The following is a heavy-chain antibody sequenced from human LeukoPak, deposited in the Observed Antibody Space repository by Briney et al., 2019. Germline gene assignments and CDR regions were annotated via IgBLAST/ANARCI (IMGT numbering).Heavy chain of an antibody. D-gene: IGHD2-8*01. CDR3: AREGGTEVMGRFDY. V-gene: IGHV3-30*02. J-gene: IGHJ4*02. Sequence: GGSLRLSCAASGIDFRASGMHWVRQAPGMGLEWVTFIQTDGRDKYYAASVAGRFTISRDNSKNAVYLNMNNLRPDDTALYYCAREGGTEVMGRFDYWGQGTLVTVSS. CDR1: GIDFRASG. CDR2: IQTDGRDK.